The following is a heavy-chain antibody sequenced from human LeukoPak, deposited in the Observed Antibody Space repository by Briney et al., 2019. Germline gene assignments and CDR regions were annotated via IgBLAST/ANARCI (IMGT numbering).Heavy chain of an antibody. CDR3: AKGSITIFGVVGPPFDY. CDR2: INPSGGST. D-gene: IGHD3-3*01. Sequence: ASVKVSCKASGYTFTSYYMHWVRQAPGQGLEWMGIINPSGGSTSYAQKFQGRVTMTRDTSTSTVYMELSSLSSEDTAVYYCAKGSITIFGVVGPPFDYWGQGTLVTVSS. CDR1: GYTFTSYY. V-gene: IGHV1-46*01. J-gene: IGHJ4*02.